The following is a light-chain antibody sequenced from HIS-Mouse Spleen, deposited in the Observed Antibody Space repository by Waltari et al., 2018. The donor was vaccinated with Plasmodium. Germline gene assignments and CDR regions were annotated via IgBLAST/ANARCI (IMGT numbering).Light chain of an antibody. CDR1: QSVSSN. V-gene: IGKV3-15*01. CDR3: QQYNNWSFT. Sequence: EIVMTQSPATLSVSPGERATLSCRASQSVSSNLAWYQQKPGPAPRLLIYGASPRATGIPARFSCSGSGTEFTLTISSLQSEDFAVYYCQQYNNWSFTFGPGTKVDIK. J-gene: IGKJ3*01. CDR2: GAS.